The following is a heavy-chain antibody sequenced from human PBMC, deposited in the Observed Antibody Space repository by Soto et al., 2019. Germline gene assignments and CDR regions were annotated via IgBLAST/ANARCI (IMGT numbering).Heavy chain of an antibody. CDR1: GFTVGSNS. D-gene: IGHD3-9*01. J-gene: IGHJ6*02. CDR2: IYSEGTP. Sequence: EVQLVESGGGLTQPGVSLRLSCAASGFTVGSNSMSWVRQAPGKGLEWVSVIYSEGTPYYADSVKGRFTISRENSNNTLYLHMNILRAEDTAVYYCARSTYYDILTGSYYYYAMDVWGQGTTVTVAS. CDR3: ARSTYYDILTGSYYYYAMDV. V-gene: IGHV3-53*01.